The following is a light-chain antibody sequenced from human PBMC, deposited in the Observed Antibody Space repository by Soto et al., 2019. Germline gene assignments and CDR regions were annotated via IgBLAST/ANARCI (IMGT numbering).Light chain of an antibody. CDR2: NNN. CDR3: GTWDSSLSAYV. CDR1: SSNIGSNT. J-gene: IGLJ1*01. V-gene: IGLV1-44*01. Sequence: QSVLTQPPSTSGTPGQRVTISCSGSSSNIGSNTVSWCQQLPGTAPKPLIYNNNQRPSGVPDRFSGSKSGTSASLAISGLQSEDEADYYCGTWDSSLSAYVFGTGTKVTVL.